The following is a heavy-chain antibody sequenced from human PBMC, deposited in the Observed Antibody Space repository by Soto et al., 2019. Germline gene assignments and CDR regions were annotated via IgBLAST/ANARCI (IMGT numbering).Heavy chain of an antibody. CDR2: INPKSGDT. D-gene: IGHD4-17*01. J-gene: IGHJ4*02. CDR1: GYTFTSYY. V-gene: IGHV1-2*04. Sequence: QVQLVQSGAEVKKPGASVKLSCKASGYTFTSYYMHWVRQAPGQGLEWMGWINPKSGDTEYAQNFQGWVTMTRDTSISTAYMELSRLKSDDTAVYYCASGGSTVTREFDYWGQGTLVSVSS. CDR3: ASGGSTVTREFDY.